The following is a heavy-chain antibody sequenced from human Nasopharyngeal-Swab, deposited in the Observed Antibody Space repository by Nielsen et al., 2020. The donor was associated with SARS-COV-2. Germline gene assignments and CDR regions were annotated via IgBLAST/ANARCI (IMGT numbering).Heavy chain of an antibody. CDR2: ISAYNGNT. Sequence: ASVKVSCKASGYTFTSYGISWVRQAPGQGLEWMGWISAYNGNTNYAQKLQGRVTMTTDTSTSTAYMELRSLRSDDTAVYYCARGRLRGYGDYVANYYYYGMDVWGQGTTVTVSS. D-gene: IGHD4-17*01. CDR1: GYTFTSYG. CDR3: ARGRLRGYGDYVANYYYYGMDV. J-gene: IGHJ6*02. V-gene: IGHV1-18*01.